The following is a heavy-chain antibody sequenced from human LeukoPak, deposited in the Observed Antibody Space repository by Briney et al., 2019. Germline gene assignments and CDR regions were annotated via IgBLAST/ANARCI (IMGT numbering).Heavy chain of an antibody. V-gene: IGHV4-4*07. CDR2: IYTSGST. CDR3: ARARLTAAAGITFIGYFDY. D-gene: IGHD6-13*01. CDR1: GGAISSYY. Sequence: PSETLSLTCTVCGGAISSYYWSWIRQPAGKGLEWIGRIYTSGSTNYNPSLKSRVTMSVDTSKNQFSLKLSSVTAADTAVYYCARARLTAAAGITFIGYFDYWGQGTLVTVSS. J-gene: IGHJ4*02.